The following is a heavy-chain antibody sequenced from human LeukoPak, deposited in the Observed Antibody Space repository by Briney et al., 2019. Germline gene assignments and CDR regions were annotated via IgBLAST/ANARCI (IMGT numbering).Heavy chain of an antibody. J-gene: IGHJ4*02. Sequence: ASVKVSCKASGYTFTGYYMHWVRQAPGQGLEWMGWINPNSGGTNYAQKSQGRVTMTRDTSISTAYMELSRLRSDDTAVYYCAREARRITFGGVMGYWGQGTLVTVSS. CDR2: INPNSGGT. V-gene: IGHV1-2*02. CDR3: AREARRITFGGVMGY. CDR1: GYTFTGYY. D-gene: IGHD3-16*01.